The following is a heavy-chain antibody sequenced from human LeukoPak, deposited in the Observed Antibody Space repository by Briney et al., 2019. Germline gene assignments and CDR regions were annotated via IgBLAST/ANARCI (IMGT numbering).Heavy chain of an antibody. J-gene: IGHJ5*02. CDR2: INTNTGNP. CDR1: GYTFTSYD. Sequence: ASVKVSCKASGYTFTSYDINWVRQAPGQGLEWMGWINTNTGNPTYAQGFTGRFVFSLDTSVSTAYLQISSLKAEDTAVYYCAREAGSSSSGVRSPFSFDPWGQGTLVTVSS. D-gene: IGHD6-6*01. V-gene: IGHV7-4-1*02. CDR3: AREAGSSSSGVRSPFSFDP.